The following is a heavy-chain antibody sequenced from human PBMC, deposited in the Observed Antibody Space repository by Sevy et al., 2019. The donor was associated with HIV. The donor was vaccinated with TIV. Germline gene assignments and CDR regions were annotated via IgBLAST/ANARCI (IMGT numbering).Heavy chain of an antibody. CDR1: GYTFTGYY. Sequence: ASVKVSCKASGYTFTGYYMHWVRQAPGQGLEWMGWINPNSGGTNYAQKFQGRVTMTRDTSISTAYMELSRLRSDDTAVYYCARGSQLERRLYDAFDIWGQGTMVTVS. V-gene: IGHV1-2*02. D-gene: IGHD1-1*01. J-gene: IGHJ3*02. CDR2: INPNSGGT. CDR3: ARGSQLERRLYDAFDI.